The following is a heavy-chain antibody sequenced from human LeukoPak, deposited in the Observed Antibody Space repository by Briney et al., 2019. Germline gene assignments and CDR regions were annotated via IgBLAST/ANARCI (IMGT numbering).Heavy chain of an antibody. CDR1: GFTVSSNY. V-gene: IGHV3-53*01. Sequence: GGSLRLSRAASGFTVSSNYMSWVRQAPGKGLEWVSVIYSGGSTYYADSVKGRFTISRDNAKNTLYLQMNSLSVEDTAMYYCVRGHVAGSDRHWDYWGQGSLATVSS. CDR2: IYSGGST. CDR3: VRGHVAGSDRHWDY. J-gene: IGHJ4*02. D-gene: IGHD6-19*01.